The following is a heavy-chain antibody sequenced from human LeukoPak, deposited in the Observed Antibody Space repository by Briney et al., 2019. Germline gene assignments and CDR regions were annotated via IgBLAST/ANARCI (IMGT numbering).Heavy chain of an antibody. CDR2: IAGSTI. CDR1: GFTFSSYS. D-gene: IGHD6-6*01. J-gene: IGHJ4*02. CDR3: ARDRDSSFDY. Sequence: GSLRLSCAASGFTFSSYSMNWVRQAPGKGLQWVSYIAGSTIYYADSVKGRFTISRDNARNSLYLQMNSLRDDDTAVYYCARDRDSSFDYWGQGTLVTVSS. V-gene: IGHV3-48*02.